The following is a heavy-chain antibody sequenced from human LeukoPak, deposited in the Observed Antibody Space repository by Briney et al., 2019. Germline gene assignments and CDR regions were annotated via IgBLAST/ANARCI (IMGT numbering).Heavy chain of an antibody. J-gene: IGHJ6*03. D-gene: IGHD6-6*01. Sequence: KPSETLSLTCTVSGGSISSYYWSWIRQPAGKGLEWIGRIYTSGSTNYNPSLKSRVTMSVDTSKNQFSLKLSSVTAADTAVYYCARKAIAARYYYYYYYMDVWGKGTTVTVSS. CDR1: GGSISSYY. CDR2: IYTSGST. V-gene: IGHV4-4*07. CDR3: ARKAIAARYYYYYYYMDV.